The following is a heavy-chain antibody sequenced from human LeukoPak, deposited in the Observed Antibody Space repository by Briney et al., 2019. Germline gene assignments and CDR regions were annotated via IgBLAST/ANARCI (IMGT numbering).Heavy chain of an antibody. D-gene: IGHD4-17*01. J-gene: IGHJ4*02. CDR2: ISWNSGSI. CDR1: GFTFDDYV. V-gene: IGHV3-9*01. CDR3: ARAADYGDLDY. Sequence: GGSLRLSCAASGFTFDDYVMHWVRQAPGKGLEWVSGISWNSGSIGYADSVKGRFTISRDNAKNSLYLQMNSLRAEDTAVYYCARAADYGDLDYWGQGTLVTVSS.